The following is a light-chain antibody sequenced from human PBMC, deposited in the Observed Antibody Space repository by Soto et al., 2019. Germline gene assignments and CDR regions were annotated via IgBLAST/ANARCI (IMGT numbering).Light chain of an antibody. CDR1: QSVLYSSNNKNY. CDR3: QQYYSSPPT. Sequence: DIVMTQSPDSLAVSLGERATINCKSSQSVLYSSNNKNYLAWYQQKPGQPPKLLIYWASTRESGLPDGFRGRGSGTDSTLTTSSLQAGDVAVYYCQQYYSSPPTCGGGTKVEIK. V-gene: IGKV4-1*01. J-gene: IGKJ4*01. CDR2: WAS.